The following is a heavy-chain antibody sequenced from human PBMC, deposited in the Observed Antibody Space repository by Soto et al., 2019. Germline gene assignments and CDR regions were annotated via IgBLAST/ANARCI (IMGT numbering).Heavy chain of an antibody. V-gene: IGHV3-7*04. CDR3: ARGDYYDSSGPFSDDCDI. CDR2: IKEDGSQK. Sequence: PGGSLRLSCAASGFSFSSYWMSWVRQAPGKGLEWVANIKEDGSQKWYVDSVKGRFTVSRDNAKNSLYLQMNSLRAEDTAVYYCARGDYYDSSGPFSDDCDIWGQGTMVTV. J-gene: IGHJ3*02. CDR1: GFSFSSYW. D-gene: IGHD3-22*01.